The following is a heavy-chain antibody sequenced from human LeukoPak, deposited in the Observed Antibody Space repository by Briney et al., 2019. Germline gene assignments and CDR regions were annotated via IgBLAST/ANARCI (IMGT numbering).Heavy chain of an antibody. Sequence: GGSLRLSCAASGFTFRSYSMNWVRQAPGKGLEWVSSINSRGNDKYYAESVKGRFTISRDNAKNSLYLQMNNLRVEDTAVYYCAREGSILPHQDLDWWGQGSLVTVSS. J-gene: IGHJ4*02. CDR1: GFTFRSYS. V-gene: IGHV3-21*01. D-gene: IGHD3-9*01. CDR3: AREGSILPHQDLDW. CDR2: INSRGNDK.